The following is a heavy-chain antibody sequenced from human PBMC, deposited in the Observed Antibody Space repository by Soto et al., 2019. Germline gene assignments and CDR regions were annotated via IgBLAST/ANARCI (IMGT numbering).Heavy chain of an antibody. CDR3: ARTHVSCIFIAARPDYFDY. V-gene: IGHV4-59*01. Sequence: SETLSLTCTVSGGSISSYYWSWVRQPPGKGLEWIGYIYYSGSTNYNPSLKSRVTISVDTSKNQFSLKLSSVTAADTAVYYCARTHVSCIFIAARPDYFDYWGQGSLVTVSS. CDR1: GGSISSYY. CDR2: IYYSGST. J-gene: IGHJ4*02. D-gene: IGHD6-6*01.